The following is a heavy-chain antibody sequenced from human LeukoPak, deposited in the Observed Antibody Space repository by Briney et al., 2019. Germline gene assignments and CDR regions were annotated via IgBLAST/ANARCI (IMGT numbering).Heavy chain of an antibody. V-gene: IGHV3-74*01. CDR2: INSDGSST. J-gene: IGHJ4*02. CDR1: GFTFSSYW. Sequence: GGSLGLSCAASGFTFSSYWMHWVRQAPGKGLVWVSRINSDGSSTSYADSVKGRFTISRDNAKNTLYLQMNSLRAEDTAVYYCARAEFCSGGSCHNYWGQGTLVTVSS. D-gene: IGHD2-15*01. CDR3: ARAEFCSGGSCHNY.